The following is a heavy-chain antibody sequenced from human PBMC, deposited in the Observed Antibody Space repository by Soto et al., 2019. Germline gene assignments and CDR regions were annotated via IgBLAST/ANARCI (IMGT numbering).Heavy chain of an antibody. CDR1: GYTFTSYA. D-gene: IGHD6-13*01. V-gene: IGHV1-3*01. Sequence: VASVKVSCKASGYTFTSYAMHWVRQAPGQRLEWMGWINAGNGNTKYSQKFQGRVTITRDTSASTAYMELSSLRSEDTAVYYGARAEQLVHFDYWGQGTLVTVSS. J-gene: IGHJ4*02. CDR3: ARAEQLVHFDY. CDR2: INAGNGNT.